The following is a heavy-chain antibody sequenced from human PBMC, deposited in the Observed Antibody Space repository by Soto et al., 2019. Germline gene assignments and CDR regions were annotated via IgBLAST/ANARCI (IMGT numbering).Heavy chain of an antibody. CDR3: ARRMGYFDY. Sequence: QVQLVQSGAEVKKPGSSVKVSCKASGGTFNSYAFSWVRQAPGQGFEWMGGIIPVFGRSHYAQKFQGRVTITADESATTVFLALSSLRSEDTALYYCARRMGYFDYWGQGTLVTVSP. V-gene: IGHV1-69*01. CDR2: IIPVFGRS. D-gene: IGHD2-8*01. J-gene: IGHJ4*02. CDR1: GGTFNSYA.